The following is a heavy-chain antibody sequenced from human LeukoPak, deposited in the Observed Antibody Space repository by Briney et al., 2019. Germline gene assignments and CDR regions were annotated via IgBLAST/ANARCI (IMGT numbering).Heavy chain of an antibody. CDR3: ARGGSPPEALGDTFDI. V-gene: IGHV3-69-1*01. CDR1: GFTFSSYS. J-gene: IGHJ3*02. CDR2: ITSSSTI. D-gene: IGHD1-26*01. Sequence: PGGSLRLSCAASGFTFSSYSMNWVRQAPGKGLEWVSSITSSSTIYYADSVKGRFTISRDNAKNTLYLQMNSLRAEDTAVYYCARGGSPPEALGDTFDIWGQGTMVTVSS.